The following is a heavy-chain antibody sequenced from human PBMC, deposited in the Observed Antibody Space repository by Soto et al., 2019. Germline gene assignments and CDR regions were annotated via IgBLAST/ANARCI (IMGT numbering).Heavy chain of an antibody. CDR1: GFTFSDYY. V-gene: IGHV3-11*01. CDR3: ARTLHQHVSPPFFFDY. Sequence: GGSLRLSCAASGFTFSDYYMSWIRQAPGKGLEWVSYISSSGSTIYYADSVKGRFTISRDNAKNSLYLQMNSLRAEDTAVYYCARTLHQHVSPPFFFDYWGQGTLVTVSS. D-gene: IGHD1-26*01. CDR2: ISSSGSTI. J-gene: IGHJ4*02.